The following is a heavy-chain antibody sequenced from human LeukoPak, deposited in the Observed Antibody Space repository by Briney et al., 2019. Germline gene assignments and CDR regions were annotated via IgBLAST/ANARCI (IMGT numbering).Heavy chain of an antibody. D-gene: IGHD1-26*01. CDR1: GVTLSSFA. CDR3: AKDRTVGASYRYFDL. V-gene: IGHV3-23*01. J-gene: IGHJ2*01. CDR2: ISSSGSGDNT. Sequence: GGSLRLSCAASGVTLSSFAMSWARQAPGKGLEWVSGISSSGSGDNTYYADSVKGRFAISRDSSKNTLFLHMNTLRAEDTAIYYCAKDRTVGASYRYFDLWGRGTLVTVSS.